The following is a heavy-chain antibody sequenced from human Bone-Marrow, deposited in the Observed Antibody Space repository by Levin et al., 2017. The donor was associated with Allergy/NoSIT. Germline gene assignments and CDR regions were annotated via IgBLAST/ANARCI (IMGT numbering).Heavy chain of an antibody. CDR3: VKRGPRSGWDYLDY. D-gene: IGHD6-19*01. Sequence: HPGGSLRLSCAASGFTFSAYAMSWVRQAPGKGLEWVSSINDSGDDTNHAGAVRGRFTVSRDNSRSTLYLQMNGLRTEDTATYYCVKRGPRSGWDYLDYWGQGSLVTVSS. J-gene: IGHJ4*02. CDR2: INDSGDDT. V-gene: IGHV3-23*01. CDR1: GFTFSAYA.